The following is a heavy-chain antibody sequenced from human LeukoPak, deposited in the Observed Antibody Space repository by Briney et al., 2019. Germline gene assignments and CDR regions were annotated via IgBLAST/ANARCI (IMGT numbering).Heavy chain of an antibody. D-gene: IGHD1-26*01. CDR1: GFTFSSYA. J-gene: IGHJ4*02. Sequence: PGGSLRLSCAASGFTFSSYAMSWVRQAPGKGLEWLSAISGSGGSTYYADSVKGRFTISRDNSKNTLYLQMNSLRAEDTAVYYCAKDKVPDGKWDIDYWGQGTLVTVSS. CDR2: ISGSGGST. V-gene: IGHV3-23*01. CDR3: AKDKVPDGKWDIDY.